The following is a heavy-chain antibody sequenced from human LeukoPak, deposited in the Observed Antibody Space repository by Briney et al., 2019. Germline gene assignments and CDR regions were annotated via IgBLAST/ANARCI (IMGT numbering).Heavy chain of an antibody. CDR2: IHYDGRA. D-gene: IGHD2-2*01. V-gene: IGHV4-30-4*08. CDR1: GGSISSANHF. J-gene: IGHJ3*01. Sequence: SQTLSLTXTVSGGSISSANHFWSWVRQSPGEGREWIGYIHYDGRAHYNPSLKSRVSMSLDMSKNQFSLSLSSVTAADTAIYYCAREVITPGDSDGFDLWGQGTMVSVSS. CDR3: AREVITPGDSDGFDL.